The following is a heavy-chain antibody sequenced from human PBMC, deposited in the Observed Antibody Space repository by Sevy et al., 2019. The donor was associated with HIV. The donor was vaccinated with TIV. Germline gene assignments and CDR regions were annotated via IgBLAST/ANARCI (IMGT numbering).Heavy chain of an antibody. CDR2: INRSGST. CDR3: ARVYSSAPHFDI. CDR1: GGSFSAYY. J-gene: IGHJ3*02. V-gene: IGHV4-34*01. D-gene: IGHD6-19*01. Sequence: SETLSLTCGVSGGSFSAYYWSWIRQPPGKGLEWIGEINRSGSTNYNPSLKSRVTISVDTSKKQFSLNLSSVTAADTAVYYRARVYSSAPHFDIWGQGTMVTVSS.